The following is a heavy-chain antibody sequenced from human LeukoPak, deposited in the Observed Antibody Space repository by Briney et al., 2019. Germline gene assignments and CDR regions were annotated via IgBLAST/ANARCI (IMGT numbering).Heavy chain of an antibody. Sequence: SETLSLTCTVSGVSISSSDYYWGWIRQPPGKGLEWIGSIYYSGSTYYNPPLKSRVTISEDTTKNQFSLKLSSVTAADTAVYYCARPQSGLGWFDPWGQGILVTVSS. CDR1: GVSISSSDYY. CDR3: ARPQSGLGWFDP. CDR2: IYYSGST. V-gene: IGHV4-39*07. J-gene: IGHJ5*02.